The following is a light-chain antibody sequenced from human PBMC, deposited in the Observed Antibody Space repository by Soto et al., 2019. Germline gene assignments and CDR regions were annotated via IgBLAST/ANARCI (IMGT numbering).Light chain of an antibody. V-gene: IGKV1-12*01. CDR1: QDIGNL. CDR2: FGS. J-gene: IGKJ2*01. Sequence: DIQMTQSPSSVSASVGDRVTLTGRASQDIGNLLAWYQQKPGKAPKLLIYFGSNLQTGVPSRFSGSGSGTDFTLTISSLQPEDRATYYCQQADSFPLPFGRGTRVEI. CDR3: QQADSFPLP.